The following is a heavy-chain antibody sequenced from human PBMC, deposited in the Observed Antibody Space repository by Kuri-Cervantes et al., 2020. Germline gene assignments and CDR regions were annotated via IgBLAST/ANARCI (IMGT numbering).Heavy chain of an antibody. CDR3: ARRYYYDSSGYYSYNWFDP. V-gene: IGHV4-34*01. Sequence: GSLRLSCAVYGGSFSGYYWSWIRQAPGKGLEWIGEINHSGSTYYNPSLKSRVTISVDTSKNQFSLKLSSVTAADTAVYYCARRYYYDSSGYYSYNWFDPWGQGTLVTVSS. J-gene: IGHJ5*02. D-gene: IGHD3-22*01. CDR1: GGSFSGYY. CDR2: INHSGST.